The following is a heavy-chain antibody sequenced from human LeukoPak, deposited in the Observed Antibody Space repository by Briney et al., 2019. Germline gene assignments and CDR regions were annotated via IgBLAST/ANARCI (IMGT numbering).Heavy chain of an antibody. CDR2: INTDGGST. J-gene: IGHJ4*02. Sequence: GGSLRLSCSASGFTFNNYALHWVRQAPGEGLEYVSGINTDGGSTYYADSVRVRFTISRDNSKNTLYLQMSSLRPEDTAVYYCARDRIGKYSIDYWGQGTLVTVSS. V-gene: IGHV3-64D*06. CDR3: ARDRIGKYSIDY. D-gene: IGHD2-15*01. CDR1: GFTFNNYA.